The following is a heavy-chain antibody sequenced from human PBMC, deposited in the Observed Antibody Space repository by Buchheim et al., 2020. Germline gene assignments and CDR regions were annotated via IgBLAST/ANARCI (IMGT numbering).Heavy chain of an antibody. CDR3: ARDPAIRFLEWLLPDY. J-gene: IGHJ4*02. D-gene: IGHD3-3*01. CDR1: GFTFSSYW. Sequence: VQLVESGGGVVQPGRSLRLSCAASGFTFSSYWMSWVRQAPGKGLEWVANIKQDGSEKYYVDSVKGRFTISRDNAKNSLYLQMNSLRAEDTAVYYCARDPAIRFLEWLLPDYWGQGTL. CDR2: IKQDGSEK. V-gene: IGHV3-7*01.